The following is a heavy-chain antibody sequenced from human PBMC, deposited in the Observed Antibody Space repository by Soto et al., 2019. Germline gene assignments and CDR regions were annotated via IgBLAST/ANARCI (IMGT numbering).Heavy chain of an antibody. CDR1: GFTFSSYG. D-gene: IGHD2-8*01. CDR3: AKDFVRNHEIRRVMGLVDY. J-gene: IGHJ4*02. CDR2: ISYDGSNK. V-gene: IGHV3-30*18. Sequence: GSLRLSCAASGFTFSSYGMHWVRQAPGKGLEWVAVISYDGSNKYYADSVKGRFTISRDNSKNTLYLQMNSLRAEDTAVYYCAKDFVRNHEIRRVMGLVDYWGQGTLVTVSS.